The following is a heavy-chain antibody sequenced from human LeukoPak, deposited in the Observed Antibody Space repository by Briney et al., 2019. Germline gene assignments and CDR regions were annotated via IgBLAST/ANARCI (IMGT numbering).Heavy chain of an antibody. J-gene: IGHJ4*02. Sequence: GGSLRLSCAASGFTFSSYGMHWVRQAPGKGLEWVAFIRYDGSNKYYADSVKGRFTISRDNSKNKLYLQMNSLRAEDTAVYYCAKVLAYSSGWFFDYWGQGTLVTVSS. V-gene: IGHV3-30*02. CDR1: GFTFSSYG. D-gene: IGHD6-19*01. CDR2: IRYDGSNK. CDR3: AKVLAYSSGWFFDY.